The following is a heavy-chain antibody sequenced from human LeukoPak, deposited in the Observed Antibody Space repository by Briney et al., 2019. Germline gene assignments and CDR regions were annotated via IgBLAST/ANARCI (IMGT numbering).Heavy chain of an antibody. CDR1: GGSISSYY. V-gene: IGHV4-59*01. Sequence: PSETLSLTCTVSGGSISSYYWSWIRQPPGKGLEWIGYIYYSGSTNYNPSLKSRVTISVDTSKNQFSLKLSSVTAADTAVYYCAVEYYDFWSGRSTNYGMDVWGQGTTVTVSS. J-gene: IGHJ6*02. CDR2: IYYSGST. D-gene: IGHD3-3*01. CDR3: AVEYYDFWSGRSTNYGMDV.